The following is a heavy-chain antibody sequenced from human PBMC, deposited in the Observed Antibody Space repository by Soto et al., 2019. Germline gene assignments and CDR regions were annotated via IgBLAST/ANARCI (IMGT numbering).Heavy chain of an antibody. V-gene: IGHV3-64*01. CDR2: ISSNGVGT. J-gene: IGHJ6*03. CDR1: GFTLSGYA. Sequence: EVQLAESGGGLAQPGGSLRLSCAASGFTLSGYAMDWVRQAPGKGLEYVSGISSNGVGTYYANSVQGRFTLSRDNSKNTVYLQMGSLRPEDMDVYYCARRARPDFYYMDVWGKGTTVTVSS. D-gene: IGHD6-6*01. CDR3: ARRARPDFYYMDV.